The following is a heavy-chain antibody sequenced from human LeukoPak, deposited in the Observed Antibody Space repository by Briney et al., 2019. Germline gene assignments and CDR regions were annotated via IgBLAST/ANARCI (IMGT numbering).Heavy chain of an antibody. J-gene: IGHJ3*02. CDR1: GFTFSSYA. V-gene: IGHV3-23*01. CDR2: ISGSGGST. Sequence: RPGGSLRLSCAASGFTFSSYAMSWVRQAPGKGLEWVSAISGSGGSTYYADSVKGRFTISRDNSKNTLYLQMNSLRAEDTAVYYCAKPTGNYGSGSYFDAFDIWGQGTMVTVSS. CDR3: AKPTGNYGSGSYFDAFDI. D-gene: IGHD3-10*01.